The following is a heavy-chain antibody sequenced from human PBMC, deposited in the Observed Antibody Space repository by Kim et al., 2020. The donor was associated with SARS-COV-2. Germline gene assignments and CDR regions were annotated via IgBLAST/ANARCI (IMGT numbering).Heavy chain of an antibody. CDR3: ARGGIWSGGSCTSVACLVDY. V-gene: IGHV3-7*01. J-gene: IGHJ4*02. CDR2: IRRDGSEK. CDR1: GFTFSSYW. Sequence: GGSLRLSCAASGFTFSSYWMNWVRQAPGKGLEWVANIRRDGSEKYYVDSVKGRFTISRDNAKNSLYLQMNSLRAEDTAVYYCARGGIWSGGSCTSVACLVDYWGQGALVTVSS. D-gene: IGHD2-15*01.